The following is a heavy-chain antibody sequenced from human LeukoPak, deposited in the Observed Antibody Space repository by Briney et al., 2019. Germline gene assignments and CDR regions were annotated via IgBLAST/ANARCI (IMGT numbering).Heavy chain of an antibody. CDR3: ARTTVTTFSEFDY. J-gene: IGHJ4*02. CDR2: ISYDGSNK. Sequence: GGSLRLSCAASGFTFSNYAMHWVRQAPGKGLEWVAVISYDGSNKYYADSVKGRFTISRDNSKNTLYLQMNSLRAEDAAVYYCARTTVTTFSEFDYWGQGTLVTVSS. CDR1: GFTFSNYA. D-gene: IGHD4-17*01. V-gene: IGHV3-30-3*01.